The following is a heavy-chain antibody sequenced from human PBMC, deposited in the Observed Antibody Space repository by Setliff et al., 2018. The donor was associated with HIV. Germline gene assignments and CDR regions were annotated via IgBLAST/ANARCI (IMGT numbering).Heavy chain of an antibody. CDR2: IYHSGST. CDR3: ARGKGSGWYLRFDY. D-gene: IGHD6-19*01. J-gene: IGHJ4*02. CDR1: GYSISSGYY. Sequence: SETLSLTCTVSGYSISSGYYWGWIRQPPGKGLEWIGSIYHSGSTYYNPSLKSRVTISVDTSKNQFSLKLSSVTAADTAVYYCARGKGSGWYLRFDYWGQGTLVTVSS. V-gene: IGHV4-38-2*02.